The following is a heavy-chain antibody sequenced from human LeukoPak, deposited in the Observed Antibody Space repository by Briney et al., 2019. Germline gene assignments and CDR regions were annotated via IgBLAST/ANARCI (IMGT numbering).Heavy chain of an antibody. D-gene: IGHD3-3*01. Sequence: GASVKVSCKASGYTFTGYYMHWVRQAPGQGLEWMGWINPNSGGTNYAQKFQGWVTMTRDTSISTAYMELSRLRSDDTAVYYCARGGRWSGYRTAFDYWGQGTLVAVSS. CDR2: INPNSGGT. CDR3: ARGGRWSGYRTAFDY. J-gene: IGHJ4*02. CDR1: GYTFTGYY. V-gene: IGHV1-2*04.